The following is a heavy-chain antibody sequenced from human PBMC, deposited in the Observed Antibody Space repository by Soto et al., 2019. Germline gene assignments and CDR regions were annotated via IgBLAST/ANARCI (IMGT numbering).Heavy chain of an antibody. J-gene: IGHJ4*02. V-gene: IGHV5-51*01. CDR1: GYSFTSYW. D-gene: IGHD3-10*02. Sequence: PGESLKISCKGFGYSFTSYWIAWVRQMPGKGPEWMGVIYPGDSDTRYSPSFEGQVTISVDKSISTAYLQWSSLRASDTAMYYCARRFTMYGDFDYWGQGPLVTVSS. CDR2: IYPGDSDT. CDR3: ARRFTMYGDFDY.